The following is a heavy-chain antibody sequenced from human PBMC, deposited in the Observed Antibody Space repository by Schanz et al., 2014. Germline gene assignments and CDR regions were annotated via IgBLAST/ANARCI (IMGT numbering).Heavy chain of an antibody. CDR2: IKQDGSEK. J-gene: IGHJ4*02. V-gene: IGHV3-7*01. CDR3: AREGCSAASCDFRY. D-gene: IGHD6-25*01. CDR1: GFTFSTYW. Sequence: VQLVESGGGLVQPGESLRLSCAASGFTFSTYWMHWVRQAPGKGLEWVADIKQDGSEKYYVDSVKGRFTISRDNAKKSLYLQLNMLRAKDTAVYYCAREGCSAASCDFRYWGQGTLVTVSS.